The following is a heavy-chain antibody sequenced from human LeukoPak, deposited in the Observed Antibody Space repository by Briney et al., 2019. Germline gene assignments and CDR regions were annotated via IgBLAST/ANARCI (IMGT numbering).Heavy chain of an antibody. Sequence: GGSLRLSCAASGFTFNKYALSWVRQAPGRGLEWVSTICTSINTTYYADSVKGRFTIPRDNSNHTLSLQMSSLRAENTAIYYCARDQAFNWFYYYYGMDVWGLGTTVIVSS. CDR2: ICTSINTT. J-gene: IGHJ6*02. D-gene: IGHD3-9*01. CDR1: GFTFNKYA. V-gene: IGHV3-23*05. CDR3: ARDQAFNWFYYYYGMDV.